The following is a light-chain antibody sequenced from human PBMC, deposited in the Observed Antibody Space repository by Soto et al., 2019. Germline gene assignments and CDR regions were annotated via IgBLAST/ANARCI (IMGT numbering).Light chain of an antibody. J-gene: IGLJ1*01. CDR3: LLYYGGSFD. V-gene: IGLV7-43*01. CDR2: SIT. CDR1: TGPVTSGFY. Sequence: QAVVTQEPSLTVSPGGTVTLTCASSTGPVTSGFYPHWVQQKPGQAPRTLIYSITNKHSWTPARFSGSLLGGKAALTLSGVHPEDEADYFSLLYYGGSFDFGAGSKLTVL.